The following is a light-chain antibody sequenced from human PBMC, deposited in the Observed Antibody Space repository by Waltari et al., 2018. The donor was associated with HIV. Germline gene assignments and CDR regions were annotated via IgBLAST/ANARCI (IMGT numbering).Light chain of an antibody. CDR3: MQALQTPVT. CDR2: LAS. J-gene: IGKJ4*01. CDR1: QSLLDSRGYNY. Sequence: EIVVTQSPLSLSVTPGEPASISCRSSQSLLDSRGYNYLDWYVERPGQSPQLLIYLASGPGSRVPDRFSGSGSGTDFTLKISRVEAEDAGVYYCMQALQTPVTFGGGTKVEIK. V-gene: IGKV2-28*01.